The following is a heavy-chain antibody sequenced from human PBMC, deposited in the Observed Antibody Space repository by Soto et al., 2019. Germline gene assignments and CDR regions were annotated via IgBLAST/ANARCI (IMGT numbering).Heavy chain of an antibody. D-gene: IGHD3-10*01. CDR1: GGSISSYY. CDR2: IYYSGST. Sequence: PLETLSLTCTVSGGSISSYYWSWIRQPPGKGLEWIGYIYYSGSTNYNPSLKSRVTISVDTSKNQFSLKLSSVTAADTAVYYCARAYLLRGFDYWGQGTLVTVSS. CDR3: ARAYLLRGFDY. J-gene: IGHJ4*02. V-gene: IGHV4-59*01.